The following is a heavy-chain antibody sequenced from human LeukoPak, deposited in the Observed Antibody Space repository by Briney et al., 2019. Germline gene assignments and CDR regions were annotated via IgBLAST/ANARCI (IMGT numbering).Heavy chain of an antibody. CDR2: IYYSGST. D-gene: IGHD3-3*01. CDR3: ASTVFGVTYNWFDP. J-gene: IGHJ5*02. Sequence: SETLSLTCTVSGGSISSSSYYWGWIRQPPGKGLEWIGGIYYSGSTYYNPSLKSRVTISVDTSKNQFSLKLSSVTAADTAVYYCASTVFGVTYNWFDPWGQGTLVTVSS. V-gene: IGHV4-39*01. CDR1: GGSISSSSYY.